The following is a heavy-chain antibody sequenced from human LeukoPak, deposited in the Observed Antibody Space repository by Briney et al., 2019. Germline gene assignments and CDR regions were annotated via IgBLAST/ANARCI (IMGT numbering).Heavy chain of an antibody. V-gene: IGHV4-39*01. Sequence: SETLSLTCNVSGGSISTTTNSWGWAWIRQRPTKGLEWIGSIYYGGSPYYTSSLKSRVTISVDTSKNQFSLKLASLTAADTAVYYCARHRSKWLQSSFDYWGQGTLVTVSS. CDR1: GGSISTTTNS. CDR3: ARHRSKWLQSSFDY. J-gene: IGHJ4*02. D-gene: IGHD5-24*01. CDR2: IYYGGSP.